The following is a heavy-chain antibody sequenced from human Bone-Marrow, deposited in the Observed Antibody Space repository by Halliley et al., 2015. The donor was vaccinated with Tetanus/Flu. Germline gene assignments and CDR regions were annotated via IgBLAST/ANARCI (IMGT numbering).Heavy chain of an antibody. J-gene: IGHJ4*02. CDR2: ITWNSGNE. CDR1: GFKFDDYA. V-gene: IGHV3-9*01. CDR3: AREGGILGTPGGLDY. D-gene: IGHD1-26*01. Sequence: VQLVQSGGGVVRPGRSLRLSCAASGFKFDDYAMHWVRQTPGKGLEWVSGITWNSGNEAYADSVKGRVTISRDNAKNSLYLQMNSLRDEDTALYYCAREGGILGTPGGLDYWGQGTQVTVSS.